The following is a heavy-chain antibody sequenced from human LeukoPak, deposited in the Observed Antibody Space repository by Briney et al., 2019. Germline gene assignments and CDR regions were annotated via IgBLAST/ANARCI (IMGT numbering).Heavy chain of an antibody. Sequence: PGGSLRLSCAASGFTYSNYWMRWVRQAPGKGLVWVSRITSDGSSTIYADSVKGRFTISRDNAKNTLSLQMNSLRAEDTAVYYCARVWCSSTSCYTSPLDYWGQGTLVTVSP. D-gene: IGHD2-2*02. V-gene: IGHV3-74*01. CDR3: ARVWCSSTSCYTSPLDY. J-gene: IGHJ4*02. CDR2: ITSDGSST. CDR1: GFTYSNYW.